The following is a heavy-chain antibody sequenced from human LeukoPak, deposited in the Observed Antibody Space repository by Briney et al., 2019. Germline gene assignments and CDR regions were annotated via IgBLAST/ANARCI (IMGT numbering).Heavy chain of an antibody. D-gene: IGHD6-13*01. CDR3: ALTVSSSWYGYFQH. J-gene: IGHJ1*01. Sequence: SVKVSCKASGGTFSSYAISWGRQAPGQGLEWMGRIIPIFDTANYAQKFQGRVTITTDESTSTAYMELSSLRSEDTAVYYCALTVSSSWYGYFQHWGQGTLVTVSS. CDR1: GGTFSSYA. V-gene: IGHV1-69*05. CDR2: IIPIFDTA.